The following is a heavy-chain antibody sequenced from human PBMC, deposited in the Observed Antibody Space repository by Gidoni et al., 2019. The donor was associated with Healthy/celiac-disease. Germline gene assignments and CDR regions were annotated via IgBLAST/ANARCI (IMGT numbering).Heavy chain of an antibody. CDR1: GFTFSSYS. Sequence: EVQLVESGGGLFKPGGSLRLSCAAAGFTFSSYSMNWVRQAPGKGRGWVSSISSSSSYIYYADSVKGRFTISRDNAKNSLYRQMNSLRAEDTAVYYCARGGSGHDYWGQGTLVTVSS. J-gene: IGHJ4*02. D-gene: IGHD6-19*01. CDR2: ISSSSSYI. CDR3: ARGGSGHDY. V-gene: IGHV3-21*01.